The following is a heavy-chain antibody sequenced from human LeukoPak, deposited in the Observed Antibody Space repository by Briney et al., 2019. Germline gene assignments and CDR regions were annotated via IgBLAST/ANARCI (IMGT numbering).Heavy chain of an antibody. Sequence: SETLSLTCAVYGGSFSGYYWSWIRQPPGKGLEWIGEINHSGSTNYNPSLKSRVTISVDTSKNQFSLKLSSVTAADTAVYYCAGGISDSLRGPAATPPYFDYWGQGTLVTVSS. D-gene: IGHD2-2*01. CDR2: INHSGST. CDR1: GGSFSGYY. V-gene: IGHV4-34*01. J-gene: IGHJ4*02. CDR3: AGGISDSLRGPAATPPYFDY.